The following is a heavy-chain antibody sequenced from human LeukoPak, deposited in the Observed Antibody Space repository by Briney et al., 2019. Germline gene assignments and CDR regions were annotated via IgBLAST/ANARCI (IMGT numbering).Heavy chain of an antibody. J-gene: IGHJ6*03. CDR3: ARDRSWFGETYYYSMDV. CDR2: IYSSGST. V-gene: IGHV4-4*07. D-gene: IGHD3-10*01. CDR1: GGSISTYY. Sequence: SETLSLTCTVSGGSISTYYGSWIRQPAGKGLECIGRIYSSGSTNYNPSLKSRVTMSVDTSKNQFSLKLSSVTAADTAVYFCARDRSWFGETYYYSMDVWGKGTTVTVSS.